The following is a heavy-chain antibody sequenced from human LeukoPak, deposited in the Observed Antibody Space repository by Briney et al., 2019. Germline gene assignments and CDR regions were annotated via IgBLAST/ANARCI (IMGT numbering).Heavy chain of an antibody. Sequence: GGSLRLSCTAPGFAFNNYALSWVRQAPGTGLEWVSAISGSGANTYYADSVKGRFTISKDNSNNTLYLQINSLRAEDTALYYCTKVMYSSGWSDAFDVWGQGTKVTVSS. CDR3: TKVMYSSGWSDAFDV. CDR2: ISGSGANT. D-gene: IGHD6-19*01. CDR1: GFAFNNYA. V-gene: IGHV3-23*01. J-gene: IGHJ3*01.